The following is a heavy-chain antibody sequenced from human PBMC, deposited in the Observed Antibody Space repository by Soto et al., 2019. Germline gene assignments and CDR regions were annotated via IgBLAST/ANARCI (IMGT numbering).Heavy chain of an antibody. J-gene: IGHJ4*02. CDR2: IYYSGST. Sequence: SETLSLTCTVSGGSISSSSYYWGWIRQPPGKGLEWIGSIYYSGSTYYNPSLKSRVTISVDTSKNQFSLKLSSVTAADTAVYYCARQVVPNYDILTGAFDFWCQGTLVTVSS. V-gene: IGHV4-39*01. CDR1: GGSISSSSYY. D-gene: IGHD3-9*01. CDR3: ARQVVPNYDILTGAFDF.